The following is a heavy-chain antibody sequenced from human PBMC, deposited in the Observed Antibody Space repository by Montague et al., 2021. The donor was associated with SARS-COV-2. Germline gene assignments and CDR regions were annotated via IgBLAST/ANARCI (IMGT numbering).Heavy chain of an antibody. CDR2: IYYSGST. J-gene: IGHJ2*01. Sequence: SETLSLTCTVSGGSISSSSYYWGWIRQPPAKGLEWIGRIYYSGSTYYNPSLKSRVTISVDTSKNQFSLKLSSVTAADTAVYYCARLDRDITHFGVVRGYFDHWGRGTLVTVSS. CDR3: ARLDRDITHFGVVRGYFDH. D-gene: IGHD3-3*01. CDR1: GGSISSSSYY. V-gene: IGHV4-39*01.